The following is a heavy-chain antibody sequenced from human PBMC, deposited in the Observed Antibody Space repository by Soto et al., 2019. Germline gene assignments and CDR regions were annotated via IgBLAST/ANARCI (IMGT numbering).Heavy chain of an antibody. Sequence: QVQLQESGPGLVKPSETLSLTCTVSGGSMSPYYWSWIRQPPGKGLEWIGYIYYSGYSNYNPSLKRRVTMSVDTSKNQFSLRLTSVTAADTAVYYCASGYGPGELDNWGQGTLVTVPS. CDR2: IYYSGYS. J-gene: IGHJ4*02. CDR3: ASGYGPGELDN. D-gene: IGHD5-18*01. V-gene: IGHV4-59*01. CDR1: GGSMSPYY.